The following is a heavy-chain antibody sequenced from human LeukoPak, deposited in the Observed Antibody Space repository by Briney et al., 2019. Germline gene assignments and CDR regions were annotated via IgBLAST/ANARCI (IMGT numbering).Heavy chain of an antibody. CDR1: GFTFSSYG. J-gene: IGHJ4*02. CDR2: IRYDGSNK. V-gene: IGHV3-30*02. CDR3: ASLSSGWSEGYFDY. Sequence: GGSLRLSCAASGFTFSSYGMHWVRQAPGKGLEWVAFIRYDGSNKYYADSVKGRFTISRDNAKNSLYLQMNSLRAEDTAVYYCASLSSGWSEGYFDYWGQGTLVTVSS. D-gene: IGHD6-19*01.